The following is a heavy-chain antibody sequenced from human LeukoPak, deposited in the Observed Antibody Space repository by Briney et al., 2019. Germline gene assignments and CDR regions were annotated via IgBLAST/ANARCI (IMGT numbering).Heavy chain of an antibody. J-gene: IGHJ4*02. CDR1: GGSISSYY. V-gene: IGHV4-59*08. CDR2: IYYSGST. Sequence: SETLSLTCTVSGGSISSYYWSWIRQPPGKGLEWIGYIYYSGSTNYNPSLKSRVTISVDTSKNQFSLKLSSVTAADTAAYYCATFSSGWYYFDYWGQGTLVTVSS. CDR3: ATFSSGWYYFDY. D-gene: IGHD6-19*01.